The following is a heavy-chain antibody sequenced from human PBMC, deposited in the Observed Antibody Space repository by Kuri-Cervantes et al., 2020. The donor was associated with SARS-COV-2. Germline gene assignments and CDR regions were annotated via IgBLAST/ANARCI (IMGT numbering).Heavy chain of an antibody. Sequence: GGSLRLSCAASGFTFSNAWMSWVRQAPGKGLEWVAVISYDGSNKYYADSVKGRFTISRDNSKNTLYLQMNSLRAEDTAVYYCAKDRNTAMAYFDYWGQGTLVPCAS. D-gene: IGHD5-18*01. J-gene: IGHJ4*02. CDR1: GFTFSNAW. CDR3: AKDRNTAMAYFDY. CDR2: ISYDGSNK. V-gene: IGHV3-30*18.